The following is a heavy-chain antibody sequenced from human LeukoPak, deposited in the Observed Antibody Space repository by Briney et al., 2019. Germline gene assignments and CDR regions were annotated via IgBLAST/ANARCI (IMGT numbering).Heavy chain of an antibody. CDR2: IKSKTDGGTT. V-gene: IGHV3-15*01. Sequence: GGSLRLSCAASQFTVSHAWMSWVRQAPGKGLEWVGRIKSKTDGGTTDYAAPVKGRFTISRDDSKNKLYLQMNSLKTEDTAVYYCTTEWGSGYYFDYWGQGTLVTVSS. J-gene: IGHJ4*02. CDR1: QFTVSHAW. D-gene: IGHD3-22*01. CDR3: TTEWGSGYYFDY.